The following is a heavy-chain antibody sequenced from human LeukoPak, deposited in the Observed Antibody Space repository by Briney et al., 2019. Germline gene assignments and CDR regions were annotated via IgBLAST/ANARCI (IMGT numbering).Heavy chain of an antibody. CDR3: ARGNDLWFGEFIRFDP. D-gene: IGHD3-10*01. CDR2: INPNSGGT. CDR1: GYTFTGYY. V-gene: IGHV1-2*02. Sequence: AASVKVSCKASGYTFTGYYMHWVRQAPGQGLEWMGWINPNSGGTNYAQKFQGRVTMTRDTSISTAYMELSRLRSDDTAVYYCARGNDLWFGEFIRFDPWGQGTLVTVSS. J-gene: IGHJ5*02.